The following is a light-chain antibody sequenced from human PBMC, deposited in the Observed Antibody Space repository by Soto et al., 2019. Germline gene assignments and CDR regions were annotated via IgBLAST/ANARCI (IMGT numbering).Light chain of an antibody. V-gene: IGKV1-5*03. Sequence: DIQMTQSPSTLSASVGDRVTIPCRASQSISSWLAWYQQKPGKAPKLLIYKASTLKSGVPSRFSGSGSGTEFTLTISSLQPDDFATYYCQQYNGYSTWTFGQGTKVDIK. CDR3: QQYNGYSTWT. CDR2: KAS. J-gene: IGKJ1*01. CDR1: QSISSW.